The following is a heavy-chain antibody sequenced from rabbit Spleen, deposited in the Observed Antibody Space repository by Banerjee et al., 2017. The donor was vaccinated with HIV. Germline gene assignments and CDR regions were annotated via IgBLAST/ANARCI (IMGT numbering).Heavy chain of an antibody. CDR2: INAATGKP. V-gene: IGHV1S45*01. Sequence: QEQLEESGGDLVKPEGSLTLTCTASGFSFGDRDVMCWVRQAPGKGLEWIACINAATGKPVYATWAKGRFTISRTSSTTVTLRMTSLTAADTTTYFCAREVAAKFNLWGPGTLVTVS. D-gene: IGHD4-1*01. CDR3: AREVAAKFNL. CDR1: GFSFGDRDV. J-gene: IGHJ4*01.